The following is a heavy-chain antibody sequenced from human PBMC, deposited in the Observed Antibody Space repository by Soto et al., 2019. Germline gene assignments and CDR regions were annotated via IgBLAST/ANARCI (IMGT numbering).Heavy chain of an antibody. CDR3: ARVRGYFDY. V-gene: IGHV4-31*03. Sequence: QVQLQESGPGLVKPSQTLSLTCTVSGCSISSVDYYWSWIRQHPAKVLEWIGNIYYSGSTYYNPSLKSRVTISVDTSQNQFSLKLNSVTAADTAVYYCARVRGYFDYWGQGTLVTVSS. J-gene: IGHJ4*02. CDR1: GCSISSVDYY. CDR2: IYYSGST.